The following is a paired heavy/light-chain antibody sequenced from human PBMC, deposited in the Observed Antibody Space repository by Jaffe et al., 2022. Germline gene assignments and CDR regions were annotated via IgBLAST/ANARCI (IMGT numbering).Light chain of an antibody. J-gene: IGKJ2*01. Sequence: DVVMTQSPFSLPVTLGQTASISCRSSQSLVYKDNKIYLNWFQQRPGQSPRRLIYKVSNRDSGVPDRFSGSGSGTDFTLEISKVEAEDVGIYYCMQATHWPYTFGQGTKLEIK. CDR1: QSLVYKDNKIY. CDR3: MQATHWPYT. CDR2: KVS. V-gene: IGKV2-30*01.
Heavy chain of an antibody. V-gene: IGHV3-7*05. CDR3: ARDPFAQDGNTWYGAFDI. D-gene: IGHD1-20*01. CDR2: IRQDGGNF. Sequence: EVQLVESGGGLVQPGGSLRLSCAASGFIFSNYWMTWVRQTPGKGLEWVASIRQDGGNFYYRDSVKGRFIISRDNAKNSLYLQMDSLRVDDTALYYCARDPFAQDGNTWYGAFDIWGQGTMVTVSS. J-gene: IGHJ3*02. CDR1: GFIFSNYW.